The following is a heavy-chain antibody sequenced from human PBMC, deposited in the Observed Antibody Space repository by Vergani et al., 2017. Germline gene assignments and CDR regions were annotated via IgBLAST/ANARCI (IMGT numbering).Heavy chain of an antibody. CDR1: GYTFSNYY. CDR3: ARGDYGILTGYRY. CDR2: INPSGGNT. Sequence: QVQVVQSGAEVKKSGASVKVSCKTSGYTFSNYYMHWVRQAPGQGLEWMGIINPSGGNTNYAQKFPGRVTMTRDTSTSTVYMELRSLRSEDTAIYYCARGDYGILTGYRYWGQGTLVTVSA. V-gene: IGHV1-46*03. D-gene: IGHD3-9*01. J-gene: IGHJ4*02.